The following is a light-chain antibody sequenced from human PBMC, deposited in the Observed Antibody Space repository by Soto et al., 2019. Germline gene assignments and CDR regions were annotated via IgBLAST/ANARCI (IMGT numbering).Light chain of an antibody. V-gene: IGKV3-11*02. J-gene: IGKJ4*01. CDR1: QSVGNY. CDR3: QQRSSWPLI. CDR2: DSS. Sequence: EIVLTQSPATLSLSPGERATLSCRASQSVGNYLVWYQLKPGQAPRLLIYDSSNRATDIPARFSGSGSGRDVTLTISSLESEDFVVYYCQQRSSWPLIYGGWTKVEIK.